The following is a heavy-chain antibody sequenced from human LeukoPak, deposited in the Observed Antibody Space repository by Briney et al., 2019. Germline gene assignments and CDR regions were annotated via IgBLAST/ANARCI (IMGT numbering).Heavy chain of an antibody. V-gene: IGHV3-48*04. Sequence: GGSLRLSCAASGFTFSSYGMHWVRQAPGKGLEWVSYISSSSSTIYYADSVKGRFTISRDNAKNSLYLQMNSLRAEDTTVYYCARDGFADSSGYYLPPNYWGQGTLVTVSS. D-gene: IGHD3-22*01. J-gene: IGHJ4*02. CDR3: ARDGFADSSGYYLPPNY. CDR2: ISSSSSTI. CDR1: GFTFSSYG.